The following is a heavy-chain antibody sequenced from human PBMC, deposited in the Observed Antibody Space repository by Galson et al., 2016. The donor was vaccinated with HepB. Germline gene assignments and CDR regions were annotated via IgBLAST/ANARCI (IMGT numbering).Heavy chain of an antibody. CDR2: ISYDGTNK. J-gene: IGHJ6*02. V-gene: IGHV3-30-3*01. D-gene: IGHD6-19*01. Sequence: SLRLSCAASGFTFSTYAMQWVRQAPGKGLEWVAVISYDGTNKYYADSVKGRFTISRDNSRNTLYLQMNSLRVEDTAVYYCARDKGPGIAVAADFLGSYGMDVWGRGTTVTVSS. CDR3: ARDKGPGIAVAADFLGSYGMDV. CDR1: GFTFSTYA.